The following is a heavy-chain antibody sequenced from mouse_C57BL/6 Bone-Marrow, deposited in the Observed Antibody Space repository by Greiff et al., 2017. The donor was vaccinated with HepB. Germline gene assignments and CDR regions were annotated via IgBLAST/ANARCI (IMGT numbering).Heavy chain of an antibody. V-gene: IGHV5-9*01. Sequence: EVMLVESGGGLVKPGGSLKLSCAASGFTFSSYTMSWVRQTPEKRLEWVATISGGGGNTYYPDSVKGRFTISRDNAKNTLYLQMSSLRSEDTALYYCARGIGRWYFDVWGTGTTVTVSS. CDR3: ARGIGRWYFDV. J-gene: IGHJ1*03. CDR2: ISGGGGNT. CDR1: GFTFSSYT.